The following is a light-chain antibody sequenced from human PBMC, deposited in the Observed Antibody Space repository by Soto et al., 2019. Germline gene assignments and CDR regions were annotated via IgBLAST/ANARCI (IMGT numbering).Light chain of an antibody. CDR1: QDISNY. V-gene: IGKV1-33*01. CDR3: QQYDNLPALT. CDR2: DAS. Sequence: IQSTQSPSFLSGSVGDRVTITCQASQDISNYLNWYQQKPGKAPKLLIYDASNLETGVPSRFSGSGSGTDFTFTISSLQPEDIATYYCQQYDNLPALTFGGGTKADIK. J-gene: IGKJ4*01.